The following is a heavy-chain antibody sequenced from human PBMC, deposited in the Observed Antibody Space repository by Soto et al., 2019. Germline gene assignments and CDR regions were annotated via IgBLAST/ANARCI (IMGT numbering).Heavy chain of an antibody. Sequence: ASVKVSCKASGYTFSDYYVHWVREAPGQGLEWMGWINPSSGGTIYTQRFQGRVTMTRDTSISTVYMELSRLTSDDTADYYCAGEMGVIGAPGYTWFDPWGQGALVTVSS. D-gene: IGHD1-26*01. CDR2: INPSSGGT. CDR3: AGEMGVIGAPGYTWFDP. J-gene: IGHJ5*02. V-gene: IGHV1-2*02. CDR1: GYTFSDYY.